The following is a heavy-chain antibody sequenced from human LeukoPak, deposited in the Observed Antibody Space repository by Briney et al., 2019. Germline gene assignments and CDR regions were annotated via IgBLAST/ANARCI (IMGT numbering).Heavy chain of an antibody. CDR3: AREGLQLWPYYFDY. D-gene: IGHD5-18*01. CDR1: GYTFPGYY. V-gene: IGHV1-2*06. CDR2: INHNSGGP. J-gene: IGHJ4*02. Sequence: GSVKVSCKASGYTFPGYYMHGVRQAPGQGLEWMGRINHNSGGPNYAQKFQGRVTMTRDTSISTAYKELSRLRSDDTAVYYCAREGLQLWPYYFDYWGQGTLVTVSS.